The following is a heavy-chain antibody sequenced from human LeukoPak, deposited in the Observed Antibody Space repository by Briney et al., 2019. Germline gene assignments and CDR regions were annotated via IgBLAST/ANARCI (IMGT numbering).Heavy chain of an antibody. CDR1: GYTFTSYG. CDR2: ISAYNGNT. CDR3: ARGPYVLLWFGELPSFDY. Sequence: ASVKVSCEASGYTFTSYGISWVRQAPGQGPEWMGWISAYNGNTNYAQKLQGRVTMTTDTSTSTAYMELRSLRSDDTAVYYCARGPYVLLWFGELPSFDYWGQGTLVAVSS. D-gene: IGHD3-10*01. J-gene: IGHJ4*02. V-gene: IGHV1-18*01.